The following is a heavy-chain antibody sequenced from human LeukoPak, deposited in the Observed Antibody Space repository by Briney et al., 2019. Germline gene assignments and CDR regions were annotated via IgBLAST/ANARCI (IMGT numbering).Heavy chain of an antibody. D-gene: IGHD3-22*01. CDR3: ASGMIPSAWGSFDY. J-gene: IGHJ4*02. V-gene: IGHV4-59*01. CDR1: GGSISSYY. CDR2: IYYSGST. Sequence: KTSETLSLTCTVSGGSISSYYWSWIRQPPGKGLEWIGYIYYSGSTNYNPSLKSRVTISVDTSKNQFSLKLSSVTAADTAVYYCASGMIPSAWGSFDYWGQGTLVTVSS.